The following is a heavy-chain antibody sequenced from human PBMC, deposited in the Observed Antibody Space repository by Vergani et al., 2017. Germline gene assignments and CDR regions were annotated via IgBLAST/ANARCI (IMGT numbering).Heavy chain of an antibody. D-gene: IGHD3-10*01. V-gene: IGHV4-38-2*02. Sequence: QVQLQESGPGLVKPSETLSLTCTVSGYSISSGYYWGWIRQPPGKGLEWIGSIYHSGSTYYNPSLKSRVTISVDTSKNQFSLKLSSVTAADTAVYYCARLWFGEHDYWGQGTLVTVSS. CDR3: ARLWFGEHDY. CDR2: IYHSGST. CDR1: GYSISSGYY. J-gene: IGHJ4*02.